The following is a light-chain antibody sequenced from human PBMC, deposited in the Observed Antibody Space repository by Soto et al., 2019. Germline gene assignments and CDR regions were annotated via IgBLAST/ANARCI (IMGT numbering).Light chain of an antibody. V-gene: IGLV2-14*03. CDR1: SGDVSNYNY. CDR2: DVS. J-gene: IGLJ3*02. CDR3: TSFSTINTVV. Sequence: QSALTQPASVSGSPGQSITISCTGTSGDVSNYNYVSGYQQHPGKATKVMIYDVSDRPSGISNRFSGSKSGNTASLTISGLQAEDDDDYYCTSFSTINTVVFGGGTKPTVL.